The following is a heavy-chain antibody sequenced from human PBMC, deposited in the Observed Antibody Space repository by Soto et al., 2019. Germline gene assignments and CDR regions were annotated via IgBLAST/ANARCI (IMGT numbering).Heavy chain of an antibody. CDR1: GFTFSSST. CDR3: ARDIGEMSAV. Sequence: GGSLRLSCTGSGFTFSSSTMTWVRQGPGKGLEWVSSISSSSSYVYFADSLKGRFTISRDNAKNSLYLQMNSLRAEDTAVYYCARDIGEMSAVWGQGTQVTVSS. J-gene: IGHJ4*02. D-gene: IGHD3-10*01. V-gene: IGHV3-21*06. CDR2: ISSSSSYV.